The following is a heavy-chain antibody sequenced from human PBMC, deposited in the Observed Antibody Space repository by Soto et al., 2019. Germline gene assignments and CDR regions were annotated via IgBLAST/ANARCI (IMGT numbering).Heavy chain of an antibody. CDR3: ARDRGYCSGGSCYSLSVY. V-gene: IGHV3-53*01. D-gene: IGHD2-15*01. Sequence: GGSLRLSCAASGFTVSSNYMSWVRQAPGKGLEWVSVIYSVGSTYFADSVKGRFTISRDISKNTLYLQMNSLRVEDTAVYYCARDRGYCSGGSCYSLSVYWGQGTLVTVS. J-gene: IGHJ4*02. CDR1: GFTVSSNY. CDR2: IYSVGST.